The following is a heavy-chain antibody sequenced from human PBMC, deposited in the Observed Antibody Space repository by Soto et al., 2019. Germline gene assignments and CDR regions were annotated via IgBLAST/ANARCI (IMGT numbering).Heavy chain of an antibody. Sequence: GGSLRLSCAASGFTFSSYSMNWVRQAPGKGLEWVSSISSSSSYIYYADSVKGRFTISRDNAKNSLYLQMNSLRAEDTAVYYCARVSLGPQLREIYYYYGMDVWGQGTTVTVSS. J-gene: IGHJ6*02. CDR1: GFTFSSYS. D-gene: IGHD1-1*01. V-gene: IGHV3-21*01. CDR3: ARVSLGPQLREIYYYYGMDV. CDR2: ISSSSSYI.